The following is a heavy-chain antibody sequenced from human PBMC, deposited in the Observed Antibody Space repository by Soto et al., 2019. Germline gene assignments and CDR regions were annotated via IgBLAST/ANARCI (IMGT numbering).Heavy chain of an antibody. J-gene: IGHJ6*02. CDR2: IFHTGTT. CDR1: GDSIISIYH. CDR3: ARDLWVEPELYYYGMDV. V-gene: IGHV4-38-2*02. Sequence: SETLSLTCTVSGDSIISIYHWAWIRQPPGRSLEWIASIFHTGTTYYTPSLKSRVTISVDTSKNQFSLRLSSVTAADTAVYYCARDLWVEPELYYYGMDVWGQGTTLTVSS. D-gene: IGHD1-1*01.